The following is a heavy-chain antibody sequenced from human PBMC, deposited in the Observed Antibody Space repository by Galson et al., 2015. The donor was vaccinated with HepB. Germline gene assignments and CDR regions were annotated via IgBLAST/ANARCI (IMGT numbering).Heavy chain of an antibody. V-gene: IGHV3-21*01. J-gene: IGHJ3*02. Sequence: SLRLSCAASGFTFSSYSMNWVRQAPGKELEWVSSISSSSSYIYYADSVKGRFTISRDNAKNSLYLQMNSLRAEDTAVYYCAREGVTTADSGAFDIWGQGTMVTVSS. CDR3: AREGVTTADSGAFDI. CDR1: GFTFSSYS. D-gene: IGHD4-17*01. CDR2: ISSSSSYI.